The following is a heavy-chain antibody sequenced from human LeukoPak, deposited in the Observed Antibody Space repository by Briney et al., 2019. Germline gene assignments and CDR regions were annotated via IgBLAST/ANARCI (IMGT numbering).Heavy chain of an antibody. V-gene: IGHV3-30*18. CDR1: GFTFRSYG. CDR3: AKDPGYPE. D-gene: IGHD6-13*01. Sequence: GRSLRLSCAASGFTFRSYGMHWVRQAPGKGLEWVAVISYDGSNKYYADSVKGRFTISRDNSKNTLYLQMNSLRAEDTAVYYCAKDPGYPEWGQGTLVTVSS. CDR2: ISYDGSNK. J-gene: IGHJ4*02.